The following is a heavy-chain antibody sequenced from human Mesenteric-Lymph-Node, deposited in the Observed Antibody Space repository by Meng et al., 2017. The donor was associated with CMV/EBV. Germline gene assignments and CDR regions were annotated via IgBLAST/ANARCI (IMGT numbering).Heavy chain of an antibody. J-gene: IGHJ6*02. V-gene: IGHV3-20*04. CDR2: INWNGGSA. CDR1: GFTFDDYG. Sequence: GESLKISCAASGFTFDDYGMSWVRQAPGKGLEWVSGINWNGGSAAYADSVKGRFTISRDNAKNSLYLQMNSLRAEDTALYYCAKDKGSSNYYGMDVWGQGTTVTVSS. CDR3: AKDKGSSNYYGMDV.